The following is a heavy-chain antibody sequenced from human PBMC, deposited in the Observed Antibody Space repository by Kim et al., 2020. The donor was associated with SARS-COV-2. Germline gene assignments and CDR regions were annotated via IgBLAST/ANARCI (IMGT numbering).Heavy chain of an antibody. CDR2: IGSALDGGTS. J-gene: IGHJ4*02. D-gene: IGHD1-26*01. CDR1: GFTFSNAW. V-gene: IGHV3-15*04. Sequence: GGSLRLSCAASGFTFSNAWMSWVRLVLGYGLVWVWRIGSALDGGTSDFAVLCKGRFTISREYSKNTLYLQMNSLKTEDTAVYYCTTDPRWELLGWGQGTLVTVSS. CDR3: TTDPRWELLG.